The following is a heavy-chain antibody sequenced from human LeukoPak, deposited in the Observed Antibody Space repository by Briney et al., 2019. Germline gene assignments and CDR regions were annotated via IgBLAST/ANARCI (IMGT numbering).Heavy chain of an antibody. CDR2: ISTYSANT. Sequence: ASVKVSCKASGYTFSSSGIYGVRQVPGQGLEWMGWISTYSANTHYAPNLQGRLTLTTDTSTSTAYMELRSLTSDDTALYYCATDCATPCEGVGGNYWGQGTLVTVSS. CDR1: GYTFSSSG. D-gene: IGHD1-26*01. CDR3: ATDCATPCEGVGGNY. V-gene: IGHV1-18*01. J-gene: IGHJ4*02.